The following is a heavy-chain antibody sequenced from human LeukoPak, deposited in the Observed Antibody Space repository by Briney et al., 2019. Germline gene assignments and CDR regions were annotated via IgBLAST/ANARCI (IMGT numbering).Heavy chain of an antibody. V-gene: IGHV3-74*01. CDR2: INSDESNT. CDR1: GFTFSSYW. J-gene: IGHJ5*02. CDR3: AREGMDGYYYGSGDGWFDP. Sequence: GGSLRLSCAASGFTFSSYWMHWVRQAPGKGLVWVSRINSDESNTNYADSVKGRFTISRDNAKNTLYLQMNSLRAEDTAVYYCAREGMDGYYYGSGDGWFDPWGQGTLVTVSS. D-gene: IGHD3-10*01.